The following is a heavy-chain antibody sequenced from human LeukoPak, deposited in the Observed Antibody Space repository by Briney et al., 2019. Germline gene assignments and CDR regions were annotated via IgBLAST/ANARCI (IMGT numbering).Heavy chain of an antibody. D-gene: IGHD5-24*01. CDR1: GGSFSPAH. Sequence: PSETLSLTCTFSGGSFSPAHWSWIRQPPGKGLEWIGVICDNGNTDYNPSLKSRVTISVDTSKSQFSLKLSSLAAADTAVYYCATGRDPYKTGHWGQGALVTVSS. V-gene: IGHV4-59*01. CDR2: ICDNGNT. J-gene: IGHJ4*02. CDR3: ATGRDPYKTGH.